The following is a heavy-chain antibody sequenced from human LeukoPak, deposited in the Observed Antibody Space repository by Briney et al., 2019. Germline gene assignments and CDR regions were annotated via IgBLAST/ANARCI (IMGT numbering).Heavy chain of an antibody. D-gene: IGHD3-10*01. CDR3: AKAEEPLLWFGEVGNWFDP. V-gene: IGHV3-23*01. CDR1: GFTFSSYA. CDR2: ISGSGGST. Sequence: GGSLRLSCAASGFTFSSYAMSWVRQAPGKGLEWVSAISGSGGSTYYADSVKGRFTISRDNSKSTLYLQMNSLRAEDTAVYYCAKAEEPLLWFGEVGNWFDPWGQGTLVTVSS. J-gene: IGHJ5*02.